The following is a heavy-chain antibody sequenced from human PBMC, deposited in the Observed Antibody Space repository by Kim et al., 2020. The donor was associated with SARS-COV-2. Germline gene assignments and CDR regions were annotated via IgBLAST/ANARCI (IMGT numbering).Heavy chain of an antibody. CDR3: ARDWSVGDFQH. D-gene: IGHD3-16*01. Sequence: KYYVDSVKGRFTISRDNAKNSLYLQMNSLRAEDTAVYYCARDWSVGDFQHWGQGTLVTVSS. CDR2: K. J-gene: IGHJ1*01. V-gene: IGHV3-7*01.